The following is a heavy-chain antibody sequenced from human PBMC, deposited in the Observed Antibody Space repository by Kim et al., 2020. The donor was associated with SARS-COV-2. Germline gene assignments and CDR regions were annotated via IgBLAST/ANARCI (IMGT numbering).Heavy chain of an antibody. J-gene: IGHJ6*01. CDR1: GFTFTHYG. V-gene: IGHV3-30*18. CDR3: AKSGTTMGRFFYYYGMDV. CDR2: ISYDGSNK. Sequence: GGSLRLSCAASGFTFTHYGMNWVRQAPGQGLEWVAIISYDGSNKYYAASLKGRFTISRDNSKNTPYLQMNSLRPEDTAVYYCAKSGTTMGRFFYYYGMDV. D-gene: IGHD3-10*01.